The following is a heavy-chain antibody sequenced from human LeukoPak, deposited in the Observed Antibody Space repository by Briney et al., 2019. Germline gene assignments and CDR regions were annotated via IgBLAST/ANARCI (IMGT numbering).Heavy chain of an antibody. D-gene: IGHD6-13*01. CDR1: GFTFSSYS. CDR2: ISSSSSYT. CDR3: ARGDSSWYSVVDYFDY. V-gene: IGHV3-21*01. Sequence: GGSLRLSCAASGFTFSSYSINWVRQAPGKGLEWVSSISSSSSYTHYADSVKGRFTISRDNAKNSLYLQMNSLRAEDTAVYYRARGDSSWYSVVDYFDYWGQGTLVTVSS. J-gene: IGHJ4*02.